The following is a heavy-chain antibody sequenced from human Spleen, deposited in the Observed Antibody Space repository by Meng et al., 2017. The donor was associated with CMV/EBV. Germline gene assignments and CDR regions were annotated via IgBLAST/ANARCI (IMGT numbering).Heavy chain of an antibody. CDR2: LEPYSGKT. Sequence: KASGYTCTSHDINWVRQAPGHGLEWMGWLEPYSGKTGYAQKFQGRVTITRSTSTSTAYMELSRLTSQDTAFYYCARRGFSSGWYPFDYWGQGTLVTVSS. D-gene: IGHD6-19*01. V-gene: IGHV1-8*03. CDR3: ARRGFSSGWYPFDY. CDR1: GYTCTSHD. J-gene: IGHJ4*02.